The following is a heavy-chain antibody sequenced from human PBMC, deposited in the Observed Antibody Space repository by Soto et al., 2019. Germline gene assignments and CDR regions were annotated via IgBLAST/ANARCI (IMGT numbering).Heavy chain of an antibody. V-gene: IGHV3-11*01. CDR1: GFTFSDYY. CDR3: ARVSGYCSSTSCLYYYYYMDV. Sequence: QVQLVESGGGLVKPGGSLRLSCAASGFTFSDYYMSWIRQAPGKGLEWVSYISSSGSTIYYADSVKGHFTISRDNAKNSLYMKMNSLRAEDTAVYYCARVSGYCSSTSCLYYYYYMDVWGKGTTVTVSS. J-gene: IGHJ6*03. D-gene: IGHD2-2*01. CDR2: ISSSGSTI.